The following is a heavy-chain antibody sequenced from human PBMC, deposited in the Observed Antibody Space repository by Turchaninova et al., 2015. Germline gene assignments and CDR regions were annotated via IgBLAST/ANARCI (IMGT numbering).Heavy chain of an antibody. J-gene: IGHJ6*02. CDR3: ARGSGSYSSDYYYGMDV. CDR2: INPDASET. D-gene: IGHD3-10*01. V-gene: IGHV5-51*01. CDR1: GYSFPTYW. Sequence: VPLVQAGAEVKKPGESLTNSVKGSGYSFPTYWIAGVRQMPGKGLEGMGIINPDASETRYSPSFQGQVTISADKSFSTAYLQWSSLKASDTAMYYCARGSGSYSSDYYYGMDVWGQGTTVTVSS.